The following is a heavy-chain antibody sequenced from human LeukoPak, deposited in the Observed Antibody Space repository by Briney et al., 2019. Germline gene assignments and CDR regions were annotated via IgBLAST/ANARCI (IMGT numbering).Heavy chain of an antibody. V-gene: IGHV1-69*05. Sequence: ASVKVSCKASGGTFSSYAISWVRQAPGQGLEWMGGIIPIFGTANYAQKFQGRVTITTDESTSTAYMELSSLRSEDTAVYYCARFYCSSTSCSAPFDYWGQGTLVTVSS. CDR3: ARFYCSSTSCSAPFDY. CDR1: GGTFSSYA. CDR2: IIPIFGTA. J-gene: IGHJ4*02. D-gene: IGHD2-2*01.